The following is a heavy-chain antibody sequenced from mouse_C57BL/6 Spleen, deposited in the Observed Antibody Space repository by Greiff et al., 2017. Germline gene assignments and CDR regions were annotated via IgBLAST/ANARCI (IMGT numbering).Heavy chain of an antibody. CDR3: ARNYGSSYLDY. V-gene: IGHV1-80*01. D-gene: IGHD1-1*01. Sequence: VKLQESGAELVKPGASVKISCKASGYAFSSYWMNWVKQRPGKGLEWIGQIYPGDGDTNYNGKFKGKATLTADKSSSTAYMQLSSLTSEDSAVYFCARNYGSSYLDYWGQGTTLTVSS. CDR2: IYPGDGDT. CDR1: GYAFSSYW. J-gene: IGHJ2*01.